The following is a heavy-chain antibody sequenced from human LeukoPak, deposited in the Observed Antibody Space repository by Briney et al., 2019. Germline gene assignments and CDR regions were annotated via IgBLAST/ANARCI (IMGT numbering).Heavy chain of an antibody. CDR1: GFTFSSFA. V-gene: IGHV3-23*01. Sequence: PGGSLRLSCAASGFTFSSFALSWVRQAPGKGLEWVSSISADGRATNYADSPNGRFTISRDNSKNMLYLQMSSLGADDTAVYYCAKTAAKNAYYYYYMDVWGRGTTVTVS. D-gene: IGHD6-13*01. CDR2: ISADGRAT. CDR3: AKTAAKNAYYYYYMDV. J-gene: IGHJ6*03.